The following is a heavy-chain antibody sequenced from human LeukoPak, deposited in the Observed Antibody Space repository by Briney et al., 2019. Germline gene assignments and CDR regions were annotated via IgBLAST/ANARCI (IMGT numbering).Heavy chain of an antibody. J-gene: IGHJ4*02. CDR1: GCDFSSFG. V-gene: IGHV1-8*01. CDR3: ARGTPYCSSASCYNY. D-gene: IGHD2-2*02. CDR2: VNPNSGNT. Sequence: ASVKVSCKASGCDFSSFGVNWVRQAPGQGLEWMGWVNPNSGNTGYAQKFQGRVTMTRNTSINTAYMELSNLGSEDTAVYYCARGTPYCSSASCYNYWGQGSLVTVSS.